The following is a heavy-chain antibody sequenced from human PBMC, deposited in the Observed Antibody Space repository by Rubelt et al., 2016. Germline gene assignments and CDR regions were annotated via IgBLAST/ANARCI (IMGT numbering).Heavy chain of an antibody. CDR3: ARGIAVAGTFFDY. V-gene: IGHV4-38-2*01. J-gene: IGHJ4*02. Sequence: RKGLEWIGNIYHSGSTYYNPSLKSRVTISVDKSKNQFSLKLSSVTAADTAVYYCARGIAVAGTFFDYWGQGTLVTVSS. CDR2: IYHSGST. D-gene: IGHD6-19*01.